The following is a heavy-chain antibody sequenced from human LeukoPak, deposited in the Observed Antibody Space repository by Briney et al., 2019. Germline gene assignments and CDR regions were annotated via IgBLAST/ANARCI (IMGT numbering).Heavy chain of an antibody. CDR2: ISDYNGNT. Sequence: ASVKVSCKASGYTFTSDGISWGRHGPGQGLEWMGWISDYNGNTTTAQKLQGRVTRQTDTSTSTAYMELRSLRSDDPAVYYCASVLRDQWLLIDYWGQGTLVTVSS. J-gene: IGHJ4*02. V-gene: IGHV1-18*01. CDR3: ASVLRDQWLLIDY. CDR1: GYTFTSDG. D-gene: IGHD6-19*01.